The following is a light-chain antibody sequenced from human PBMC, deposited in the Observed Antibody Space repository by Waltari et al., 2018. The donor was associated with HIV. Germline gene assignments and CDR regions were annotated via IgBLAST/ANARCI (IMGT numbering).Light chain of an antibody. CDR3: QQYGSSPQT. J-gene: IGKJ2*01. CDR1: QSVNSNS. CDR2: AAS. V-gene: IGKV3-20*01. Sequence: EVVLTQSPDTLSLSPGEGAVLSCRASQSVNSNSLAWYQQKPGQAPRLLIFAASCRATGIPDRFSGSGSGTDFTLAISGLKPEDFATYYCQQYGSSPQTFGQGTKLEIK.